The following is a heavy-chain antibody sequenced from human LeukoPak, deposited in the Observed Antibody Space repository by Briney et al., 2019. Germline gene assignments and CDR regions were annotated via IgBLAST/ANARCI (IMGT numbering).Heavy chain of an antibody. J-gene: IGHJ4*02. Sequence: PGGSLRLSCAASGFTFSSYWMSWVRQAPGKGLEWVANIKQDGSEKYYVDSVKGRFTISRDNAKNSLYLQMNSLRAEDPAVYYCAREPNSGSSLDYGGQGPLVTVP. CDR1: GFTFSSYW. CDR3: AREPNSGSSLDY. CDR2: IKQDGSEK. D-gene: IGHD1-26*01. V-gene: IGHV3-7*01.